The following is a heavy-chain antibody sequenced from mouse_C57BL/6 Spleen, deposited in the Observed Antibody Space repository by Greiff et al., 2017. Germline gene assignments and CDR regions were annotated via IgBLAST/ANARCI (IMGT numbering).Heavy chain of an antibody. V-gene: IGHV5-6*02. J-gene: IGHJ2*01. Sequence: GMLVESGGDLVKPGGSLKLSCAASGFTFSSYGMSWVRQTPDKRLEWVATISSGGSYTYYPDSVKGRFTISRDNAKNTLYLQMSSLKSEDTAMYYCARQEEVYFDYWGQGTTLTVSS. CDR2: ISSGGSYT. CDR3: ARQEEVYFDY. CDR1: GFTFSSYG.